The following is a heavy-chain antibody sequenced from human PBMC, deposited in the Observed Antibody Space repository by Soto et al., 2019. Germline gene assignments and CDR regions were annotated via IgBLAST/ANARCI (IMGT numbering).Heavy chain of an antibody. CDR1: GYTFTSYA. J-gene: IGHJ6*02. D-gene: IGHD6-19*01. Sequence: ASVKVSCKETGYTFTSYAMHWVRQAPGQRLEGMGWINAGNGNTKYSQKFQGRVTITRDTSASTAYMELSSLRSEDTAMYYCARDDSSGWRNGYYYYGMDVWGQGTTVTVSS. CDR2: INAGNGNT. CDR3: ARDDSSGWRNGYYYYGMDV. V-gene: IGHV1-3*01.